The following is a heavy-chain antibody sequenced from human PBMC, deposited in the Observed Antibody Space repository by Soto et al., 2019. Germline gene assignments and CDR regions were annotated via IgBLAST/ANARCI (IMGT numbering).Heavy chain of an antibody. CDR2: SDDEDGET. CDR3: AGAYSSSANWFDP. CDR1: GHTLIELS. D-gene: IGHD6-6*01. Sequence: DASVKVSCKLSGHTLIELSMHWVRQAPGKGLEWMGGSDDEDGETTYAQKFQGRVTMTGDTSTGTAYMQLNSLRSEDTAVYYCAGAYSSSANWFDPWGQGTLVTVSS. V-gene: IGHV1-24*01. J-gene: IGHJ5*02.